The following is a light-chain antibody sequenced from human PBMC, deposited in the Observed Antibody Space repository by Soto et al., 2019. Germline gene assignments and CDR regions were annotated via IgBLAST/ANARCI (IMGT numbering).Light chain of an antibody. V-gene: IGKV1-5*01. CDR3: QQANSFPIT. CDR1: QSISSW. J-gene: IGKJ5*01. CDR2: DAS. Sequence: DIQVTKSPSTLSASVGDRVTITCRASQSISSWLAWYQQKPGKAPKLLIYDASSLESGVPSRVSGSGSGTEFTLTIDSLQPDDFATYYCQQANSFPITFGQGTRLEIK.